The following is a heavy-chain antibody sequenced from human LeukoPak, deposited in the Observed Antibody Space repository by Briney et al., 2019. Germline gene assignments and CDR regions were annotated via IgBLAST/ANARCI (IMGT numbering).Heavy chain of an antibody. D-gene: IGHD3-22*01. J-gene: IGHJ5*02. CDR2: ICGSGGST. V-gene: IGHV3-23*01. CDR1: GFTFSSYA. Sequence: GGSLRLSCAASGFTFSSYAMSWVRQAPGKGLEWVSAICGSGGSTYYADSVKGRFTISRDNSKNTLYLQMNSLRAEDTAVYYCAKGRKGEVVVVIFMSWGQGTLVTVSS. CDR3: AKGRKGEVVVVIFMS.